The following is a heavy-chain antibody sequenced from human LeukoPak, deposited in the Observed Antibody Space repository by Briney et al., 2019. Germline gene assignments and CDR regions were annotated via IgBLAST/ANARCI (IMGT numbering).Heavy chain of an antibody. CDR1: GYTFTGFY. CDR2: INPNSGGT. V-gene: IGHV1-2*02. CDR3: ERDSRYGSGRYS. J-gene: IGHJ4*02. D-gene: IGHD3-10*01. Sequence: ASVKVSCKASGYTFTGFYIHWVRQAPGQGLEWMGWINPNSGGTNYAQKFQGRVTMTRDTSISTAYMELSRLRSDEPAVYYCERDSRYGSGRYSWGPGTLVTVSS.